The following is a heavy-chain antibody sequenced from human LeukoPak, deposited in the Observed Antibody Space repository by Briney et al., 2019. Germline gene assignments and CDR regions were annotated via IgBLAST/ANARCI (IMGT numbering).Heavy chain of an antibody. Sequence: PGGSLRLSCAASGLTFRSYAMNWVRQAPGKGLEWVSAISGSGGSTYYADSVKGRFTISRDNSKNTLYLQMNSLRAEDTAVYYCAKEIYGDSTGGRFQHWGQGTLVTVSS. D-gene: IGHD4-17*01. CDR2: ISGSGGST. V-gene: IGHV3-23*01. CDR3: AKEIYGDSTGGRFQH. CDR1: GLTFRSYA. J-gene: IGHJ1*01.